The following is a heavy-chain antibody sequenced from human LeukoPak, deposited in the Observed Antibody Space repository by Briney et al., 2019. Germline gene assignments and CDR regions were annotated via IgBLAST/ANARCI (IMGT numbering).Heavy chain of an antibody. CDR1: GFTFTSHW. Sequence: RGSLRLSCGASGFTFTSHWMSWVRQVPGKGLEWVANLNRDGSERQYVDSVKGRFTISRDNAKNSLYLQMNSLRAEDTALYYCARDSTSCRGCAFDIWGQGTMVTVSS. CDR3: ARDSTSCRGCAFDI. V-gene: IGHV3-7*01. J-gene: IGHJ3*02. D-gene: IGHD2-2*01. CDR2: LNRDGSER.